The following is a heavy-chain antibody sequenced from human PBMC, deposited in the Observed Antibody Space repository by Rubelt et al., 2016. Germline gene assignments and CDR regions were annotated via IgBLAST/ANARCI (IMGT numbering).Heavy chain of an antibody. J-gene: IGHJ5*02. Sequence: QVQLVQSGAEVKKPGASVKVSCKASGYTFTSYGISWVRQAPGQGLEWMGWISAYNGNTNYAQKLPGGVTTTTDTCTSTAYMVRRGLGSDETAVYYCASMYSSSWYRGWFDPWGQGTLVTVSS. D-gene: IGHD6-13*01. CDR1: GYTFTSYG. CDR3: ASMYSSSWYRGWFDP. V-gene: IGHV1-18*01. CDR2: ISAYNGNT.